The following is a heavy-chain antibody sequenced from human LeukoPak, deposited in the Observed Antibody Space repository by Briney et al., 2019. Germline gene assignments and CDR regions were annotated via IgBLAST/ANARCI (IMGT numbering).Heavy chain of an antibody. D-gene: IGHD6-19*01. V-gene: IGHV3-11*04. CDR2: ISSSGSTI. J-gene: IGHJ4*02. CDR1: GFTFSNAW. Sequence: GGSLRLSCAASGFTFSNAWMSWVRQAPGKGLEWVSYISSSGSTIYYADSVKGRFTISRDNAKNSLYLQMNSLRAEDTAVYYCAREGYSSGWYYFDYWGQGTLVTVSS. CDR3: AREGYSSGWYYFDY.